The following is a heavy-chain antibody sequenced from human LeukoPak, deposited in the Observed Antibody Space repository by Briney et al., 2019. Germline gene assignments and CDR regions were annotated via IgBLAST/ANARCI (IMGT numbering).Heavy chain of an antibody. J-gene: IGHJ4*01. D-gene: IGHD2-2*03. V-gene: IGHV3-7*01. Sequence: GGSLRLSCAASGFMFSGYWMTWVRQAPGKGLEWVANIKPDGTETFYMDSVKGRFTISRDNAQNLLYLQMNSLRGEDAAVSSCGGFGYEAGIDLWGQGTLVTVSS. CDR2: IKPDGTET. CDR1: GFMFSGYW. CDR3: GGFGYEAGIDL.